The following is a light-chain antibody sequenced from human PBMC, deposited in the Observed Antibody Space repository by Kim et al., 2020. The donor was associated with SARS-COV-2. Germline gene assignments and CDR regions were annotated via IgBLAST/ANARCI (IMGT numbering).Light chain of an antibody. J-gene: IGKJ2*01. CDR3: QQYNNWPRT. CDR1: QSVSSN. V-gene: IGKV3-15*01. CDR2: GAS. Sequence: EIVMTQSPATLSVSPGERATLSCRASQSVSSNLAWYQQKPGQAPRLLIYGASTRATGIPARFSGSGSGIEFTLTISSLQSEDFAVYYCQQYNNWPRTFGQGTKLEI.